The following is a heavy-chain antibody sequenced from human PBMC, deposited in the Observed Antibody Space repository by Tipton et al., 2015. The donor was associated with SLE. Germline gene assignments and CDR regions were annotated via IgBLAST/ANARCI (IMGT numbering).Heavy chain of an antibody. Sequence: LRLSCAVSGVSISSHYWNWIRQPPGKGLEWIGYIYYSGSANYNPSLISRVSMSVDISKNQFFLTLRSVTAADTAVYFCARGDVDWGQGTLVTVSS. V-gene: IGHV4-59*08. J-gene: IGHJ4*02. CDR3: ARGDVD. CDR1: GVSISSHY. D-gene: IGHD5-24*01. CDR2: IYYSGSA.